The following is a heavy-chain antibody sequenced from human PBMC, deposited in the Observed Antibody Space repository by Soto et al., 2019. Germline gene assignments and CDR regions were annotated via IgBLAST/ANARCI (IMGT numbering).Heavy chain of an antibody. Sequence: QVQLVQSGAEVKKPGASVKVSCKASGYTFTSYDINWVRQATGQGLEWMGWMNPNSGNTGYAQKFQGRGTMTRNTSISTAYMELSSLRSEDTAVYYCARALAMRGITIFGVVIIPHFDYWGQGTLVTVSS. V-gene: IGHV1-8*01. CDR3: ARALAMRGITIFGVVIIPHFDY. D-gene: IGHD3-3*01. CDR2: MNPNSGNT. CDR1: GYTFTSYD. J-gene: IGHJ4*02.